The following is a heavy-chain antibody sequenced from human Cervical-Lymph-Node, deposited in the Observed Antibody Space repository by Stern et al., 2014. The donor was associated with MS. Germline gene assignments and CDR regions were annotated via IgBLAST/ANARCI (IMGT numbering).Heavy chain of an antibody. CDR3: ARRTRLAVATYGMDV. CDR1: GGSISSSTYY. V-gene: IGHV4-39*01. CDR2: IDNSGNT. Sequence: QLQLQESGPGLVKPSETLALTCTVSGGSISSSTYYWGWIRQPPGKGLEWIGTIDNSGNTYYNPSLKSRVTIWVDTSKNQFSLKLSSLNAADTAVYYCARRTRLAVATYGMDVWGQGTTVTVSS. J-gene: IGHJ6*02. D-gene: IGHD5-12*01.